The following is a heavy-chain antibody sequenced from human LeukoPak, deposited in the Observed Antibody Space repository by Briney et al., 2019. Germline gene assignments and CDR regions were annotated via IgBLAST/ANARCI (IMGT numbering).Heavy chain of an antibody. D-gene: IGHD3-9*01. CDR3: AKDGTDLRYFDWLLGSLYYFDY. CDR2: ISGSGGST. V-gene: IGHV3-23*01. J-gene: IGHJ4*02. Sequence: PGGSLRLSCAASGFTFSSYGMSWVRQAPGKGLEWVSAISGSGGSTYYADSVKGRFTISRDNSKNTLYLQMNSLRAEDTAVYYCAKDGTDLRYFDWLLGSLYYFDYWGQGTLVTVSS. CDR1: GFTFSSYG.